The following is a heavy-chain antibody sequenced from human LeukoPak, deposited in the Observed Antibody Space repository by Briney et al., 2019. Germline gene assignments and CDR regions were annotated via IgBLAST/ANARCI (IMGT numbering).Heavy chain of an antibody. CDR3: AKSERGSGDAFDI. V-gene: IGHV3-33*06. Sequence: GSLRLSCAASGFTFSSYGMHWVRQAPGKGLEWVAVIWYDGSNKYYADSVKGRFTISRDNFKNTLYLQMNSLRVEDTAVYYCAKSERGSGDAFDIWGQGTMVTVSS. J-gene: IGHJ3*02. CDR2: IWYDGSNK. CDR1: GFTFSSYG. D-gene: IGHD3-10*01.